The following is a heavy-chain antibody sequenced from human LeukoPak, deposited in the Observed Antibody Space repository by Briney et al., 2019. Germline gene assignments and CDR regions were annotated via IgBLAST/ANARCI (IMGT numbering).Heavy chain of an antibody. J-gene: IGHJ5*02. D-gene: IGHD6-19*01. CDR1: GFSLSTSGVG. Sequence: SGPTLVNPTQTLTLTCTFSGFSLSTSGVGVGWIRQPPGKALEWLALIYWNDDKRYSPSLKSRITITKDTSKNQVVLTMTNMDPVDTATYYCAHTYSSGWYDENWFDPWGRGTLVTVSS. CDR3: AHTYSSGWYDENWFDP. CDR2: IYWNDDK. V-gene: IGHV2-5*01.